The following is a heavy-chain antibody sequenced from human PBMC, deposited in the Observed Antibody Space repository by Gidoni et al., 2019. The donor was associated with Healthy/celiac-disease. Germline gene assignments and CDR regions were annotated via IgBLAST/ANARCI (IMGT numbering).Heavy chain of an antibody. Sequence: QVQLLESGGGVVQPGRSLRLSCAASGFTFSSYGMHWVRQAPGKGLEWVAFISYDGSNKYYADSVKGRFTISRDNSKNTLYLQMNSLRAEDTAVYYCARDYGDYRAFDIWGQGAMVTVSS. CDR2: ISYDGSNK. V-gene: IGHV3-30*03. CDR1: GFTFSSYG. J-gene: IGHJ3*02. CDR3: ARDYGDYRAFDI. D-gene: IGHD4-17*01.